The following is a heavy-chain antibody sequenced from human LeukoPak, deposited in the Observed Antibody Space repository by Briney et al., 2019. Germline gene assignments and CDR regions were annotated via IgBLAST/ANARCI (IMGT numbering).Heavy chain of an antibody. CDR3: ARGVRAKSGSSGSFYLAY. V-gene: IGHV1-8*01. Sequence: ASVKVSCKASGYTFTSYDINWVRQATGQGLEWMGWMNPNSGNTGYAQKFQGRVTMTRNTSISTAYMELSSLRSEHTAVYYCARGVRAKSGSSGSFYLAYWGQGTLVTVSS. CDR2: MNPNSGNT. CDR1: GYTFTSYD. J-gene: IGHJ4*02. D-gene: IGHD1-26*01.